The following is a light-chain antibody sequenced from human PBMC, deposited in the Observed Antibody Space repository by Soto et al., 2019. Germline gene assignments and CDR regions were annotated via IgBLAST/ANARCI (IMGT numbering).Light chain of an antibody. Sequence: QSVLTQPASVSGSPGQSITISCTGTSSDVGGYNYVSWYQQHPGKAPKLMIYEVSNRPSGVSNRFSGSKSGNTASLTISGLQAEDEADYYCSSYTSRSIDYVFGTGTKLTVL. CDR3: SSYTSRSIDYV. CDR2: EVS. J-gene: IGLJ1*01. CDR1: SSDVGGYNY. V-gene: IGLV2-14*01.